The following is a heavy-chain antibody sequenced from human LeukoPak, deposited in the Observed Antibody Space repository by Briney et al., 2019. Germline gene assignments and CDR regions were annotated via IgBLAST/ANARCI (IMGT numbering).Heavy chain of an antibody. J-gene: IGHJ4*02. CDR3: AKLMYSATIT. D-gene: IGHD5-12*01. Sequence: GGSLRLSCAASGFTFSSSAMSWVRQAPGKGLEWVSTISGSGSGGSTYYADSVKGRFTISRDNSKNTLYLQMNSLRAEDTAVYYCAKLMYSATITWGQGTLVTVSS. CDR2: ISGSGSGGST. V-gene: IGHV3-23*01. CDR1: GFTFSSSA.